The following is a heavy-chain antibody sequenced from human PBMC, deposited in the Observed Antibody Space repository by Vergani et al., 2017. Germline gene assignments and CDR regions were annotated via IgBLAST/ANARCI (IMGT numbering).Heavy chain of an antibody. CDR2: INHSGST. J-gene: IGHJ4*02. D-gene: IGHD2-2*01. V-gene: IGHV4-34*01. Sequence: QVQLQQWGAGLLKPSETLSLTCAVYGGSFSGYYWSWIRQPPGTGLEWIGEINHSGSTNYNPSLKSRVTISVDTSKNQFSLKLSSVTAADTAVYYCASLYCSSTSCYGGADFDYWGQGTLVTVSS. CDR1: GGSFSGYY. CDR3: ASLYCSSTSCYGGADFDY.